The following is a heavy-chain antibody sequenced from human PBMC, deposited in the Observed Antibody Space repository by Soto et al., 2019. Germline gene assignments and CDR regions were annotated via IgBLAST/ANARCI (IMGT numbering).Heavy chain of an antibody. CDR1: GFTFSSYS. V-gene: IGHV3-21*01. CDR3: ARVAAGGYIWVNWFDP. J-gene: IGHJ5*02. D-gene: IGHD1-26*01. Sequence: EVQLVESGGGLVKPGGSLRLSCADSGFTFSSYSMNWVRQAPGKGLEWVSSISSSSSYIYYADSVKGRFTISRDNAKNSLYLQMNSLRAEDTAVYYCARVAAGGYIWVNWFDPWGQGTLVTVSS. CDR2: ISSSSSYI.